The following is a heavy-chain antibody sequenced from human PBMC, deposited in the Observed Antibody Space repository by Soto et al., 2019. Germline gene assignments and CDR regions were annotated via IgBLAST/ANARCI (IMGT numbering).Heavy chain of an antibody. J-gene: IGHJ6*02. D-gene: IGHD2-15*01. Sequence: CAVHRDSVSSSSYPCALIRLPTGKGPEWIGSIYSSGSTYYNPSLNSRVTVSVDTSKNQFSLKVTSVTAADTAVYYCARFYGYCIRTTSHGHYAIDVWGQGTMVS. V-gene: IGHV4-39*01. CDR2: IYSSGST. CDR3: ARFYGYCIRTTSHGHYAIDV. CDR1: RDSVSSSSYP.